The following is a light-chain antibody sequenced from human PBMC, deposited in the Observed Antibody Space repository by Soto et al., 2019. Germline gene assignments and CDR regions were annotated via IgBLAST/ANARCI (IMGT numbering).Light chain of an antibody. CDR1: QGISNY. CDR2: AAS. V-gene: IGKV1-27*01. CDR3: QKYNSVRA. Sequence: DIQMTQSPSSLSASVGDRVTITCRASQGISNYLAWYQQKPGKVPKLLIYAASTLQSGVPSRFSGSGSGTDFTLTISSLQPEDVATYYCQKYNSVRAFGQGTNVEIK. J-gene: IGKJ1*01.